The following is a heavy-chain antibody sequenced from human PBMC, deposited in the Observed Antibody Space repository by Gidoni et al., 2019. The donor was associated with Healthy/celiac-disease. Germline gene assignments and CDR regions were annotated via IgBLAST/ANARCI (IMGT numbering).Heavy chain of an antibody. Sequence: QVQLQESGPGLVKPSETLSLTCTVSGCSISSYYWSWIRQPPGKGLEWIGYIYYSGSTNYNPSLKSRVTISVDTSKNQFSLKLSSVTAADTAVYYCARATVVTGFDYWGQGTLVTVSS. CDR3: ARATVVTGFDY. CDR2: IYYSGST. CDR1: GCSISSYY. J-gene: IGHJ4*02. V-gene: IGHV4-59*01. D-gene: IGHD4-17*01.